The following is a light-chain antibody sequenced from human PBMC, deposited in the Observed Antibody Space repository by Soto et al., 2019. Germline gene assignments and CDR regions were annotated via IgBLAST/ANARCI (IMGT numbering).Light chain of an antibody. CDR1: NSDVGGHNY. V-gene: IGLV2-14*01. CDR2: EVS. Sequence: QSVLTQPASVSGSPGQSITISCTGTNSDVGGHNYVSWYQHHPGKAPKLMIYEVSNRPSGVSNRFSGSKSGNTASLTISGLQAEDEADYHCSSFSSTSTLDVFGTGTKVTVL. J-gene: IGLJ1*01. CDR3: SSFSSTSTLDV.